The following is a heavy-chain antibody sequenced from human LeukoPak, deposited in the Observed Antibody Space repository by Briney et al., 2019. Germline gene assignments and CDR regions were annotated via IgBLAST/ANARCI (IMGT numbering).Heavy chain of an antibody. CDR3: ARLKIVVVPAAISAFDI. D-gene: IGHD2-2*02. CDR2: IYYSGST. J-gene: IGHJ3*02. V-gene: IGHV4-59*08. Sequence: SETLSLTCTVSGDSISSYYWSWIRQPPGKGLEWIGYIYYSGSTNYSPSLKSRVTISVDTSKNQFSLKLSSVTAADTAVYYCARLKIVVVPAAISAFDIWGQGTMVTVPS. CDR1: GDSISSYY.